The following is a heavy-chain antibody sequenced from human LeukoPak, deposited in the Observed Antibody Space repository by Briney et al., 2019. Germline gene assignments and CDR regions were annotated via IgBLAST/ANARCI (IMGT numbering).Heavy chain of an antibody. Sequence: GGSRRLSCEASGFSMSVYWMSWVRQAPEKGLEWVGNIKQDGSERNYVDSVKGRFTISRDNAKKSLYLQMNSLRAEDTAVYYCARDWGAYYHFFDYWGQGTLVTVSS. CDR1: GFSMSVYW. J-gene: IGHJ4*02. CDR3: ARDWGAYYHFFDY. CDR2: IKQDGSER. D-gene: IGHD3-22*01. V-gene: IGHV3-7*01.